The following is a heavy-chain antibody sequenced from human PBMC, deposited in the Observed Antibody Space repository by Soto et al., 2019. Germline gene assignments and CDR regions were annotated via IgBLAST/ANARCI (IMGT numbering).Heavy chain of an antibody. Sequence: GGSLRLSCTASGFTFGDYAMSWFRQAPGKGLEWVGFIRSKAYGGTTEYAASVKGRFTISRDDSKSIAYLQMNSLKTEDTAVYYCTLALYYYDSSGSNPLDYWGQGTLVTVSS. D-gene: IGHD3-22*01. CDR3: TLALYYYDSSGSNPLDY. CDR1: GFTFGDYA. CDR2: IRSKAYGGTT. J-gene: IGHJ4*02. V-gene: IGHV3-49*03.